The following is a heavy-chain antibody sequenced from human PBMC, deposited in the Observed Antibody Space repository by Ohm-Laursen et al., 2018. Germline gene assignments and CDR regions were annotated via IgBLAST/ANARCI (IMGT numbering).Heavy chain of an antibody. CDR1: GYTFTSYY. V-gene: IGHV1-46*01. CDR3: ARDGSDWYSMARGFGDY. CDR2: INPRGGST. J-gene: IGHJ4*02. D-gene: IGHD2-21*02. Sequence: ASVKVSCKASGYTFTSYYMHWVRQAPGQGLEWMGIINPRGGSTSYAQKFQGRVTMTRDTSTSTVYMELSSLRSEDTAVYYCARDGSDWYSMARGFGDYWGQGTLVTVSS.